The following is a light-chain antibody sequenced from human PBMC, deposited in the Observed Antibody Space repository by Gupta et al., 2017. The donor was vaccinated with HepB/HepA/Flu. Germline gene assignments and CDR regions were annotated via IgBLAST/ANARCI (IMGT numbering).Light chain of an antibody. CDR2: WGS. V-gene: IGKV2-28*01. CDR1: HSLLHSNGNNY. Sequence: VLPQSPLSLPVTPGASASISCRYSHSLLHSNGNNYLYWYLHKPGQSPLRLIDWGSNRASGVPDRCSGRGSGTDLTLNISRVEAEDVGVYYCLQAKHRPITFGQGTKLEIK. CDR3: LQAKHRPIT. J-gene: IGKJ2*01.